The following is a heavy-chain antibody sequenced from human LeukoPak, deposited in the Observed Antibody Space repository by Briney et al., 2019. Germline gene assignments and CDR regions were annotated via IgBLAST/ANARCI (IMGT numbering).Heavy chain of an antibody. V-gene: IGHV4-31*03. J-gene: IGHJ6*02. Sequence: SQTLSLTCTVSGGSISSGGYYWSWIRQHPGKGLEWIGYIYYSGSTYYNPSLKSRVTISVDTSKNQFSLKLSSVTAADTAVYYCARDRIAVAGDDGMDVWGQGTTVTVSS. CDR2: IYYSGST. CDR3: ARDRIAVAGDDGMDV. CDR1: GGSISSGGYY. D-gene: IGHD6-19*01.